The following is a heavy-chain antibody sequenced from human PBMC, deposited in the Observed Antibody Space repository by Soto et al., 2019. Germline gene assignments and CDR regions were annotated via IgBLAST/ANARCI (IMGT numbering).Heavy chain of an antibody. CDR3: ARTRNLGV. CDR1: GGSLSGYY. V-gene: IGHV4-34*01. D-gene: IGHD1-1*01. J-gene: IGHJ6*02. CDR2: INHSGCT. Sequence: QVQLQQWGAGLLKPSETLSLTCAVYGGSLSGYYGNWIRQSPGKGLEWIGEINHSGCTNYNPSLKSRVSISICTSKNQFSLKLSSVAAADTAVYYCARTRNLGVWGQGTTVIVSS.